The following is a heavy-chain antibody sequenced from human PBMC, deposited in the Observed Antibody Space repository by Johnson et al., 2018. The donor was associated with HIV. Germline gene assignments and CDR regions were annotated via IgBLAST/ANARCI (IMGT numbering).Heavy chain of an antibody. D-gene: IGHD4-23*01. Sequence: VQLVESGGGLVKPGGSLRLSCAASGFTVSSNYMSWVRQAPEMGLVWVSIVYSGGNTYYADSVRGRFTISSDHAKNTLFLQMESLRPEDTAVYYCARTVVGSSYDAFDIWGQGTMVIVSS. CDR3: ARTVVGSSYDAFDI. V-gene: IGHV3-66*02. CDR2: VYSGGNT. J-gene: IGHJ3*02. CDR1: GFTVSSNY.